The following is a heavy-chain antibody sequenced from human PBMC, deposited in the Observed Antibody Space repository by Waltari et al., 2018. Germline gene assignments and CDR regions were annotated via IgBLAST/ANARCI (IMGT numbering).Heavy chain of an antibody. CDR1: GYSFTSYW. V-gene: IGHV5-51*01. D-gene: IGHD2-2*01. CDR3: ATQARYCSSTSCYPTGWFDP. CDR2: IYPGDSDT. Sequence: EVPLVQSGAEVKKPGASLKISCKGSGYSFTSYWIGWVRQMPGNGLEWMGIIYPGDSDTRYSPSFQGQVTISDDKSISTAYLQWSSLKASDTAMYYCATQARYCSSTSCYPTGWFDPWGQGTLVTVSS. J-gene: IGHJ5*02.